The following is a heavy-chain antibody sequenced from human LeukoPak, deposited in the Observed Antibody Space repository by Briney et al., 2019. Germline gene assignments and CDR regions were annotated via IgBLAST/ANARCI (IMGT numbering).Heavy chain of an antibody. V-gene: IGHV3-53*01. Sequence: PGGSLRLSCAASGITVSSNYMSWVRQAPGKGLGWVPVVASDGSTKYADSVKGRFAISRDNSKNTLYLQMNSLRAEDTGVYYCAKATVGGYEDWGQGTLVTVSS. CDR2: VASDGST. CDR3: AKATVGGYED. J-gene: IGHJ4*02. CDR1: GITVSSNY. D-gene: IGHD5-12*01.